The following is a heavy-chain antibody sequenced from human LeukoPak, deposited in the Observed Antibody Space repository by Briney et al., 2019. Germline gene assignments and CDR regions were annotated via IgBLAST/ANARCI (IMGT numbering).Heavy chain of an antibody. CDR3: ARRYSGWVTMIVVPPGGNAFDI. Sequence: SETLSLTCTVSGGSISSSSSYWGWIRQPPGRGLEWIGSIYYSGSTYYNPSLKSRVTISVDTSKNQFSLKLSSVTAADTAVYYCARRYSGWVTMIVVPPGGNAFDIWGQGTMVTVSS. CDR2: IYYSGST. V-gene: IGHV4-39*01. J-gene: IGHJ3*02. CDR1: GGSISSSSSY. D-gene: IGHD3-22*01.